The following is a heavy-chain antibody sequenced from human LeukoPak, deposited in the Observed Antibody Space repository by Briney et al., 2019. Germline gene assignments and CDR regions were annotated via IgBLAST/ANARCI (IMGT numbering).Heavy chain of an antibody. CDR1: GFTFSSYA. J-gene: IGHJ4*02. CDR3: AGRDITMVRGARYLDY. D-gene: IGHD3-10*01. Sequence: PGGSLRLSCAASGFTFSSYAMSWVRRAPGKGLEWVSAISGSGGSTYYADSVKGRFTISRDNSKNTLYLQMNSLRAEDTAVYYCAGRDITMVRGARYLDYWGQGTLVTVSS. V-gene: IGHV3-23*01. CDR2: ISGSGGST.